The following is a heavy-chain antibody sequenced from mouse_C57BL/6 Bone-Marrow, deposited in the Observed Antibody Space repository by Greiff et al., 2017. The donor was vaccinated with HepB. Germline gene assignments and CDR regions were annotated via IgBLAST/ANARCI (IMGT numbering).Heavy chain of an antibody. V-gene: IGHV5-12*01. J-gene: IGHJ2*01. Sequence: EVKLMESGGGLVQPGGSLKLSCAASGFTFSDYYMYWVRQTPEKRLEWVAYISNGGGSTYYPDTVKGRFTISRYNAKNTLYLQMSRLKSEDTAMYCCARHEYYGSLDYWGQGTTLTVSS. D-gene: IGHD1-1*01. CDR3: ARHEYYGSLDY. CDR1: GFTFSDYY. CDR2: ISNGGGST.